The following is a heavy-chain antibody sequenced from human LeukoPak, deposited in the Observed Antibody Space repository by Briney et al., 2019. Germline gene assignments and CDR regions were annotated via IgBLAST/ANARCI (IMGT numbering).Heavy chain of an antibody. CDR2: ISYDGSNK. CDR1: GFTFSSYA. J-gene: IGHJ4*02. CDR3: ASDLMGLDYDPHPDY. Sequence: GGSLRLSCAASGFTFSSYAMHWVRQAPGKGLEWVAVISYDGSNKYYADSVKGRFTISRDNSKNTLYLQMNSLRAEDTAVYYCASDLMGLDYDPHPDYWGQGTLVTVSS. V-gene: IGHV3-30*04. D-gene: IGHD4-17*01.